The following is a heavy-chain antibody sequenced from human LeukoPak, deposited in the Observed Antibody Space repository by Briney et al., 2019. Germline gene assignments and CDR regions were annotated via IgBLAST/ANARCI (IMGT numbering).Heavy chain of an antibody. CDR3: ARDYTMTHAFDF. D-gene: IGHD3-22*01. CDR1: GGSMSDYY. Sequence: SETLSLTCTVSGGSMSDYYWSWIRQPPGKGLEWIGYIYSTGSTNYNPSLKSRVTISVDTSKNQFLLKLSSVTAADTALYYCARDYTMTHAFDFWGQGTLVTISS. J-gene: IGHJ3*01. CDR2: IYSTGST. V-gene: IGHV4-59*01.